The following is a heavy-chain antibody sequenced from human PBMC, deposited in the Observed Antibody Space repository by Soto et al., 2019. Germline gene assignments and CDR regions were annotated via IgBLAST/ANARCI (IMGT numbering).Heavy chain of an antibody. J-gene: IGHJ6*02. D-gene: IGHD2-8*02. CDR3: VKDWTGNKCPCLDV. Sequence: EVQVLESGGGLVQPGGSLRLSCVASGFTFNAHAMTWVRQGPGMGLEWTSTISGGGKTTHYADSVKGSVTVSRDNSKNTLSLQMNSLRAEDTATYYCVKDWTGNKCPCLDVWGQGTTVTVSS. CDR1: GFTFNAHA. V-gene: IGHV3-23*01. CDR2: ISGGGKTT.